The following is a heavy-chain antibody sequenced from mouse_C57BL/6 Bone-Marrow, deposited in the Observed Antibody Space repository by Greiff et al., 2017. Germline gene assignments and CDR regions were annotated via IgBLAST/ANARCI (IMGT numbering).Heavy chain of an antibody. Sequence: EVQGVESGGGLVQPGGSLKLSCAASGFTFSDYGMAWVRQAPRKGPEWVAFISNLAYSIYYADTVTGRFTISRENAKNTLDLEMSSLRSEDTAVYYCAKGDWFAYWGQGTLVTVSA. CDR2: ISNLAYSI. CDR3: AKGDWFAY. CDR1: GFTFSDYG. J-gene: IGHJ3*01. V-gene: IGHV5-15*01.